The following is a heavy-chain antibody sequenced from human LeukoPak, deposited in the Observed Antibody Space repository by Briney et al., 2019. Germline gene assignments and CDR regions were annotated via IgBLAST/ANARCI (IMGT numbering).Heavy chain of an antibody. D-gene: IGHD3-22*01. J-gene: IGHJ4*02. CDR3: ARLSGCYDSSPEV. CDR1: GASVSSGRHY. V-gene: IGHV4-61*02. Sequence: SETLSLTCTVSGASVSSGRHYWTWIRQPAGKGLEWIGRIYTSGTTKYDPSLESRVAISMDTPKNQFSLKLTSVTAADTAVYYCARLSGCYDSSPEVWGQGTLVAVSS. CDR2: IYTSGTT.